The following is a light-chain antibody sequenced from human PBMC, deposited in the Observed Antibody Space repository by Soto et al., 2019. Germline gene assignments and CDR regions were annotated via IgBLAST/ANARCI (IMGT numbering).Light chain of an antibody. CDR2: DAS. J-gene: IGKJ5*01. V-gene: IGKV3-11*01. Sequence: EIVLTQSPASLSLSPGERATLSCRASQSVKTFLVRYQQRPGQAPRLLIHDASHRAAGIPARFSGSGFGTDFTLTISSLEPEDFAVYYCQQYGSSPLISFGQGTRLEIK. CDR1: QSVKTF. CDR3: QQYGSSPLIS.